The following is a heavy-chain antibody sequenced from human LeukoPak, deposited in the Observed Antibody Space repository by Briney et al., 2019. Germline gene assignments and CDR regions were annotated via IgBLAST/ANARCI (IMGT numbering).Heavy chain of an antibody. D-gene: IGHD5/OR15-5a*01. J-gene: IGHJ5*02. V-gene: IGHV5-51*01. CDR1: GYNFIDYW. Sequence: GESLKISCKGSGYNFIDYWIVWVRQMPGKGLEWMGIIHPGDSDTRYSPSFQGQVTISADKSVNTAYVQWSSLKASDTAMYYCARRPGYSVYGTVGFDPWGQGTLVTVSS. CDR2: IHPGDSDT. CDR3: ARRPGYSVYGTVGFDP.